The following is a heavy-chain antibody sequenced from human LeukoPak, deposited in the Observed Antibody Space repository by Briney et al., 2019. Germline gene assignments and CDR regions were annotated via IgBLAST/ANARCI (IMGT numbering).Heavy chain of an antibody. CDR3: ARDRGYSCGY. Sequence: QPGGSLRLSCAASGFTFSSYAMNWVRQAPGKGLEWVSTISGSGDSTYYADSVKGRLTISRDNSKNTLYLQMNSLRAEDTAVYYCARDRGYSCGYWGQGTLVTVSS. V-gene: IGHV3-23*01. CDR2: ISGSGDST. CDR1: GFTFSSYA. D-gene: IGHD5-18*01. J-gene: IGHJ4*02.